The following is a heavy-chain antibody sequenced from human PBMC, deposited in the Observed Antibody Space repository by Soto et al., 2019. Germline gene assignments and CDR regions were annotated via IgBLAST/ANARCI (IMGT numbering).Heavy chain of an antibody. D-gene: IGHD3-3*01. CDR1: GFIADDY. V-gene: IGHV3-9*02. Sequence: EVQLVESGGGLVQPGRSLRLSCVGSGFIADDYISSNSETINYADSVKGRFTISRDNAKNSLFLQMNSLRPEDTALSYCAKDMTWGGMNTIHYVDSWGQGTLVTVSS. CDR3: AKDMTWGGMNTIHYVDS. J-gene: IGHJ4*02. CDR2: SSNSETI.